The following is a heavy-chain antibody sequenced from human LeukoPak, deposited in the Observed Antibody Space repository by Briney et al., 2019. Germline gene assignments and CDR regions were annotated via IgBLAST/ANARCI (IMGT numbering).Heavy chain of an antibody. CDR1: GGSISSYY. Sequence: WETLSLTCTVSGGSISSYYWSWIRQPPGKGLEWIGYIYYSGSTNYNPPLKSRVTISVDTSKNQFSLKLSSVTAADTAVYYCAGHLSGDYFDYWGQGTLVTVSS. V-gene: IGHV4-59*08. CDR3: AGHLSGDYFDY. J-gene: IGHJ4*02. D-gene: IGHD6-25*01. CDR2: IYYSGST.